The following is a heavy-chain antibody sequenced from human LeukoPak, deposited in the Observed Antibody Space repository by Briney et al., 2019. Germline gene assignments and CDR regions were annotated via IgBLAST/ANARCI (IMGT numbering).Heavy chain of an antibody. CDR1: GGSISSGSYY. J-gene: IGHJ6*03. CDR2: IYTSGST. CDR3: ARGESSSSPLYYYYYYMDV. D-gene: IGHD6-6*01. Sequence: ASQTLSLTCTVSGGSISSGSYYWSWIRQPAGKGLERIGRIYTSGSTNYNPSLKSRVTISADTSQNQFSLNLSSVTAADTAVYYCARGESSSSPLYYYYYYMDVWGKGTTVTVSS. V-gene: IGHV4-61*02.